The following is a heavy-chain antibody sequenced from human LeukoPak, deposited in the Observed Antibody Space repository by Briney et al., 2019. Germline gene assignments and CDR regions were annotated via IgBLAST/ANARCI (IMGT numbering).Heavy chain of an antibody. J-gene: IGHJ4*02. D-gene: IGHD6-19*01. CDR3: ARSIAVADDY. CDR2: INPSGGST. V-gene: IGHV1-46*01. CDR1: GYTFTSYY. Sequence: ASVKVCCKASGYTFTSYYMHWVRQAPGQGLEWMGIINPSGGSTSYAQKFPGRGTMTRDTSTSTVYMELSSLRSEDTAVFYCARSIAVADDYWGQGTLVTVSS.